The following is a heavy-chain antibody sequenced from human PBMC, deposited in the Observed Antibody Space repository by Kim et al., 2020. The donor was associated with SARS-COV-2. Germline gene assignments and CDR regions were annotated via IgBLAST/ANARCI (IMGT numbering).Heavy chain of an antibody. D-gene: IGHD3-22*01. CDR2: INGGGSKI. Sequence: GGSLRLSCAASGFTFSSYSMHWVRQAPGKGLEWVSYINGGGSKIYYADSVKGRFTISRDNAKDSLYLQMNSLRDEDTGIYYCARSGGCVEVGNTRLFDYCGQGALGTASP. CDR3: ARSGGCVEVGNTRLFDY. V-gene: IGHV3-48*02. CDR1: GFTFSSYS. J-gene: IGHJ4*02.